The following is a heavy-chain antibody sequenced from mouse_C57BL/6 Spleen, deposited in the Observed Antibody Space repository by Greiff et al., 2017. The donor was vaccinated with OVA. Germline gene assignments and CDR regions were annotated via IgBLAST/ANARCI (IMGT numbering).Heavy chain of an antibody. J-gene: IGHJ3*01. V-gene: IGHV1-62-3*01. CDR3: ARFHHGASWFAD. Sequence: QVQLQQPGAELVKPGASVKLSCKASGYTFTSYWMHWVKQRPGRGLEWIGRIDPNGGGTKYNGKFKSKATLTVDKPSSTAYMQRSSLTSEDSAVYDCARFHHGASWFADWGKGTLVTVSA. CDR2: IDPNGGGT. D-gene: IGHD1-1*01. CDR1: GYTFTSYW.